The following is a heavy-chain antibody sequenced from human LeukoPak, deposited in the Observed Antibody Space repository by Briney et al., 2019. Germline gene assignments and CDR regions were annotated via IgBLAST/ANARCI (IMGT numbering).Heavy chain of an antibody. CDR3: ARNPHDYGDSRFDY. V-gene: IGHV4-59*01. Sequence: SETLSLTCTVSGGSISNYYWTWLRQPPGKGLEWIGYIYYSGSTNYNPSLKSRVTISVDTSKNQFSLKLSSVTAADTAVYYCARNPHDYGDSRFDYWGQGTLVTVSS. CDR2: IYYSGST. D-gene: IGHD4-17*01. J-gene: IGHJ4*02. CDR1: GGSISNYY.